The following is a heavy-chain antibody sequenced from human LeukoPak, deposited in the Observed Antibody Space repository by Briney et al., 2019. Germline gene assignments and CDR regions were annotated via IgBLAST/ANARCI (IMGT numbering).Heavy chain of an antibody. Sequence: GASVKVSCKASGYTFTSYDINWVRQAPGQGLEWMGGIIPIFGTANYAQKFQGRVTITADESTSTAYMELSSLRSEDTAVYYCARDGGILTWGQGTMVTVSS. CDR3: ARDGGILT. J-gene: IGHJ3*01. D-gene: IGHD3-16*01. CDR2: IIPIFGTA. CDR1: GYTFTSYD. V-gene: IGHV1-69*13.